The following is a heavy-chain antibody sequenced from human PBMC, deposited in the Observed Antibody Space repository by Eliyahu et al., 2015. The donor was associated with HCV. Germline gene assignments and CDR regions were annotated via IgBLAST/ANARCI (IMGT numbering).Heavy chain of an antibody. J-gene: IGHJ4*02. CDR3: ARDDNWSDEPRAYGY. V-gene: IGHV4-34*01. CDR2: INHSGST. CDR1: GGSFSGYY. Sequence: QVQLQQWGAGLLKPSETLSLTCAVYGGSFSGYYWSWIRQPPGKGLEWIGEINHSGSTNYNPSLKSRVTISVDTSKNQFSLKLSSVTAADTAVYYCARDDNWSDEPRAYGYWGQGTLVTVSS. D-gene: IGHD1-1*01.